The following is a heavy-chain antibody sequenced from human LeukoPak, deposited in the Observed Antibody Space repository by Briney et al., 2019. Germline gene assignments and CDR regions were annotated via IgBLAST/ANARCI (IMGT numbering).Heavy chain of an antibody. CDR2: IIPIFGTA. CDR1: GGTFSSYA. CDR3: ARFLGYCSAGSCYFDY. Sequence: GASVKVSCKASGGTFSSYAISWVRQAPGQGLEWMGGIIPIFGTANYAQKFQGRVTITADESTSTAYMELSSLRSEDTAVYYCARFLGYCSAGSCYFDYWGQGTLVTVSS. D-gene: IGHD2-15*01. V-gene: IGHV1-69*13. J-gene: IGHJ4*02.